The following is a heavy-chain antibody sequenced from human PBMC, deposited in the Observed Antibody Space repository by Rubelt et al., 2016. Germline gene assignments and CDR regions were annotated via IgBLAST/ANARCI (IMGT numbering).Heavy chain of an antibody. Sequence: EVQLVQSGAEVKKPGESLKISCKGSGYSFTSYWIGWVRQMPGKGLEWMGIIYPGDSDTSYSPSLQVQVSISADKSISTAYLQWSSLRASDTAMYYCARVTTVTNDNWFDPWGQGTLVTVSS. D-gene: IGHD4-17*01. J-gene: IGHJ5*02. CDR1: GYSFTSYW. V-gene: IGHV5-51*01. CDR3: ARVTTVTNDNWFDP. CDR2: IYPGDSDT.